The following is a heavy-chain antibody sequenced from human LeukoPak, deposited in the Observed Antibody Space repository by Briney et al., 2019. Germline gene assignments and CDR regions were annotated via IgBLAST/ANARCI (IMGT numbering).Heavy chain of an antibody. V-gene: IGHV1-2*02. CDR3: ARAYGRGPAAAIPDY. D-gene: IGHD2-2*02. CDR1: GYTFTGYY. Sequence: ASVKVSCKASGYTFTGYYMHWVRQAPGQGLEWMGWINPNSGGTNYAQKFQGRVTMTRDTSISTAYMELSRLRSDDTAVYYCARAYGRGPAAAIPDYWGQGTLVTVSS. CDR2: INPNSGGT. J-gene: IGHJ4*02.